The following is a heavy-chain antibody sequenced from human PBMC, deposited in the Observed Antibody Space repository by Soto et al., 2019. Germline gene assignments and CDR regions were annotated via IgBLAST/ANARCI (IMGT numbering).Heavy chain of an antibody. D-gene: IGHD4-17*01. J-gene: IGHJ4*02. CDR3: AKDWRLGDYPKLLDY. CDR2: ISGSGGST. Sequence: GGSLRLSCAASGFTFSSYAMSWVRQAPGKGLEWVSAISGSGGSTYYADSVKGRFTISRDNSKNTLYLQMNSLRAEDTAVYYCAKDWRLGDYPKLLDYWGQGTLVTVSS. CDR1: GFTFSSYA. V-gene: IGHV3-23*01.